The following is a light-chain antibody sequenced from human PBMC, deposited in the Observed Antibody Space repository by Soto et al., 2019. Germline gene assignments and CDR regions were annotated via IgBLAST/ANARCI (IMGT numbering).Light chain of an antibody. V-gene: IGLV2-14*01. CDR1: RSDVGAYNY. CDR3: SSYTGSSTPYV. J-gene: IGLJ1*01. Sequence: QSALTQSASVSGSPGQSITISCTGTRSDVGAYNYVSWYQQHPGKAPKLMIYEVSNRPSGVSNRFSGSKSGNTAFLTISGLQGEDEADYYCSSYTGSSTPYVFGTGTKVTVL. CDR2: EVS.